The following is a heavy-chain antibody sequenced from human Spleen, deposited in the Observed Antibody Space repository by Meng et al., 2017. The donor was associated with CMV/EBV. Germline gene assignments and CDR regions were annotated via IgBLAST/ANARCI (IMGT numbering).Heavy chain of an antibody. J-gene: IGHJ3*02. CDR3: ARDLLGSSSWSYDAFDI. CDR2: IYYTGDT. Sequence: SETLSLTCTVSGGSVSTGGYYWTWIRQPPGKGLEWIGYIYYTGDTHYKSSLRSRLAISLDASKNQVSLKLNSVTAADTAVYYCARDLLGSSSWSYDAFDIWGQGITVTVSS. D-gene: IGHD6-13*01. CDR1: GGSVSTGGYY. V-gene: IGHV4-61*08.